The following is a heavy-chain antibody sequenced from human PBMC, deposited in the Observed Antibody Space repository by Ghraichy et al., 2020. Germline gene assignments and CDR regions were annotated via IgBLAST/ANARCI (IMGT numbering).Heavy chain of an antibody. V-gene: IGHV3-48*02. D-gene: IGHD1-26*01. Sequence: GGSLRLSCAASGFTFSSYSMNWVRQAPGKGLEWVSYISSSSSTIYYADSVKGRFTISRDNAKNSLYLQMNSLRDEDTAVYYCARGYSGSYWGGYFDYWGQGTLVTVSS. CDR3: ARGYSGSYWGGYFDY. CDR1: GFTFSSYS. J-gene: IGHJ4*02. CDR2: ISSSSSTI.